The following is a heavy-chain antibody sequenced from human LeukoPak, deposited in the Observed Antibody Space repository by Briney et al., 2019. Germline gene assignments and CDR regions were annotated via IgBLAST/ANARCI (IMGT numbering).Heavy chain of an antibody. CDR2: IIPIFGTA. D-gene: IGHD2-15*01. Sequence: SVKVSCKASGGTFSSYAMSWVRQAPGQGLEWMGGIIPIFGTANYAQKFQGRVTITADESTSTAYMELSSLRSEDTAVYYCARALSYCSGGSCYSWYFDYWGQGTLVTVSS. V-gene: IGHV1-69*01. CDR3: ARALSYCSGGSCYSWYFDY. J-gene: IGHJ4*02. CDR1: GGTFSSYA.